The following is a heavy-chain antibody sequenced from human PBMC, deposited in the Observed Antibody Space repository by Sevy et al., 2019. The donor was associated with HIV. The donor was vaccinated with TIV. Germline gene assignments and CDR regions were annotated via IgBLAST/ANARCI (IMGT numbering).Heavy chain of an antibody. V-gene: IGHV3-23*01. J-gene: IGHJ5*02. CDR2: IGGIGGST. Sequence: GGSLRLSCAASGFTFSSYAMTWVRQAPGKGLEWVSTIGGIGGSTYYADSVKGRFTISRDNSKNTVYLQVNSLRAEDTAEYYCAKEGGFDNGSNLGLDPWGQGTLVTVSS. D-gene: IGHD4-17*01. CDR3: AKEGGFDNGSNLGLDP. CDR1: GFTFSSYA.